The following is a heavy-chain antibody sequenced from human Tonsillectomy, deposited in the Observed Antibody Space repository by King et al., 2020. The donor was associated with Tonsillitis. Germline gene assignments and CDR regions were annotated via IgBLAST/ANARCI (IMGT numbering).Heavy chain of an antibody. Sequence: VQLVESGSELKKPGASVKVSCKASGYTFTNYAMNCVRQAPGQGLEYMGWINTNTGNPTYAQGFTGRFVFSLDTSVTTAYLQISSLKAEDTAVYYCARVARGVFGELLFYWGQGTLVTVSS. CDR3: ARVARGVFGELLFY. CDR2: INTNTGNP. CDR1: GYTFTNYA. J-gene: IGHJ4*02. D-gene: IGHD3-10*01. V-gene: IGHV7-4-1*02.